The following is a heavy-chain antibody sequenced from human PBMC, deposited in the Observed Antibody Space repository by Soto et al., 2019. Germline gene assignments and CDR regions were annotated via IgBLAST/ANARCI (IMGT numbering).Heavy chain of an antibody. D-gene: IGHD2-2*01. CDR2: IYYSGST. J-gene: IGHJ6*03. CDR3: AREGRGSTSPYYYYYMDV. Sequence: SVTLRLTSTVSGGYIRSGGYYWSWIRKHPGKGLEWIGYIYYSGSTYYNPSLKSRVTISVDTSKNQFSLKLSSVTAADTAVYYCAREGRGSTSPYYYYYMDVWGKGTTVTVSS. V-gene: IGHV4-31*03. CDR1: GGYIRSGGYY.